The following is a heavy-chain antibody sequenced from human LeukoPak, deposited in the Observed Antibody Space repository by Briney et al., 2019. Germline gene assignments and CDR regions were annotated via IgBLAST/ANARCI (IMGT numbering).Heavy chain of an antibody. D-gene: IGHD4-17*01. CDR1: GGSINTYY. J-gene: IGHJ3*02. Sequence: SETLSLTCTVSGGSINTYYWSWIRQPAGKGLEWIGRIYSSGTTHYNPSLKSRVTMSVDTSKNQFSLKLSSVTAADTAVYYCATNYGDYGQDAFDIWGQGTMVTVSS. CDR2: IYSSGTT. CDR3: ATNYGDYGQDAFDI. V-gene: IGHV4-4*07.